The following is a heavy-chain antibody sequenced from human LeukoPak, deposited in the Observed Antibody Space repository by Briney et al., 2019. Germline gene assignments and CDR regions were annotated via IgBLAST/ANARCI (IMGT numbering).Heavy chain of an antibody. CDR3: ATIYGSGSRYYYYGMDV. CDR1: GYTFTSYG. CDR2: ISAYNGNT. D-gene: IGHD3-10*01. J-gene: IGHJ6*04. V-gene: IGHV1-18*04. Sequence: ASVKVSCKASGYTFTSYGISWVRQAPGQGLEWVGWISAYNGNTNYAQKLQGRVTMTTDTSTSTAYMELRSLRSDDTAVYYCATIYGSGSRYYYYGMDVWGKGTTVTVSS.